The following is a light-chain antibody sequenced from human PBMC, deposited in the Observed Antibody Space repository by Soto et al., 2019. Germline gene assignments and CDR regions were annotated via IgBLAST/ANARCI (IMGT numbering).Light chain of an antibody. CDR1: SSDVGGYNY. CDR2: EVS. Sequence: HSALTKPASVSGSPGQSITLSCTGTSSDVGGYNYVSWYQQHPGKAPKLMIYEVSNRPSGVSNRFSGSKSGNTASLTISGLQAEDEADYYCSSYTSSSIDYVFGTGTKLTVL. J-gene: IGLJ1*01. V-gene: IGLV2-14*01. CDR3: SSYTSSSIDYV.